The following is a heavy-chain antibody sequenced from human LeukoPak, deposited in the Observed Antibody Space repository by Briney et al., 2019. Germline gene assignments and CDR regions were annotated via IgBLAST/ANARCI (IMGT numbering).Heavy chain of an antibody. D-gene: IGHD2-2*03. CDR3: TRGRRLDNAPTAPCEY. Sequence: GASAKVSCKASGYIYTGYYMHWVRQAPGQGLEWMGWINPNSGDTDYAQKFQGRVTVTRDTSIRTVYMELSSLKSDDTAVYYCTRGRRLDNAPTAPCEYWGQGTLVTVSS. CDR1: GYIYTGYY. V-gene: IGHV1-2*02. CDR2: INPNSGDT. J-gene: IGHJ4*02.